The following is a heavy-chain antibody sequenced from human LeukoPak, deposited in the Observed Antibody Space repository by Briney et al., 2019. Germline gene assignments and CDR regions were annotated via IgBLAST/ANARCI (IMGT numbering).Heavy chain of an antibody. D-gene: IGHD6-19*01. J-gene: IGHJ4*02. CDR1: GGTFSSYA. V-gene: IGHV1-69*04. Sequence: GASVKVSCKASGGTFSSYAISWVRQAPGQGLEWMGRIIPILGIANYAQKFQGRVTITADKSTSTAYMELSSLRSEDTAVYYCAREAGWLVLFDYWGQGTLVTVSS. CDR3: AREAGWLVLFDY. CDR2: IIPILGIA.